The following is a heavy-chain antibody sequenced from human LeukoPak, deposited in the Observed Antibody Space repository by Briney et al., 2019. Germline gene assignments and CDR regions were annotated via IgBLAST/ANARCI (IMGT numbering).Heavy chain of an antibody. CDR3: ARGQIWSGYYQSRSQGIDY. Sequence: GGSLRLSCAAYGFTFSSYAMHWVRQAPGKGLEWVAVISYDGSNKYYADSVKGRFTISRDNSKNTLYLQMNSLRAEDTAVYYCARGQIWSGYYQSRSQGIDYWGQGTLVTVSS. V-gene: IGHV3-30-3*01. D-gene: IGHD3-3*01. CDR1: GFTFSSYA. CDR2: ISYDGSNK. J-gene: IGHJ4*02.